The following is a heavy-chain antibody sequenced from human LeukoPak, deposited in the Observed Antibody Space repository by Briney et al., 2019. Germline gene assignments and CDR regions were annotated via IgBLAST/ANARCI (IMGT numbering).Heavy chain of an antibody. CDR3: ARGRDYYGSGSYYHV. J-gene: IGHJ4*02. CDR2: MYFGGST. CDR1: GGSISSSNDY. D-gene: IGHD3-10*01. Sequence: SETLSLTCAVSGGSISSSNDYWGWIRQPPGKGLEWIAYMYFGGSTNYNPSLKTRVTISVDTSRNQFSLKLNSVIAADTAIYHCARGRDYYGSGSYYHVWGQGTLVTVSS. V-gene: IGHV4-61*05.